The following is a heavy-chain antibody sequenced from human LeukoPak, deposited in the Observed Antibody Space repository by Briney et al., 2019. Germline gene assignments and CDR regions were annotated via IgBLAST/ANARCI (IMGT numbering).Heavy chain of an antibody. Sequence: SETLSLTCTVSGGSISSYYWSWIRQPPGKGLEWIGYIYYSGSTNYNPSLKSRVTISVDTSKNQFSPKLSSVTAADTAVYYCAREGLGNTAMVLDAFDIWGQGTMVTVSS. J-gene: IGHJ3*02. CDR2: IYYSGST. V-gene: IGHV4-59*01. D-gene: IGHD5-18*01. CDR1: GGSISSYY. CDR3: AREGLGNTAMVLDAFDI.